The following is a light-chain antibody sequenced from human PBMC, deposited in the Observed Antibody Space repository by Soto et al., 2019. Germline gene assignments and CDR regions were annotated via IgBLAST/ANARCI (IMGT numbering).Light chain of an antibody. CDR3: QQSFDAPFT. CDR1: QGISKY. Sequence: DIQMTQSPSSLSASLGDTVTITCRASQGISKYLNWYQHKPPEAPRLLIYGASSLQRGVPSRFSGSGSGTDFTLSIIVLEPEDFATYYCQQSFDAPFTFGPGTTVDIK. V-gene: IGKV1-39*01. CDR2: GAS. J-gene: IGKJ3*01.